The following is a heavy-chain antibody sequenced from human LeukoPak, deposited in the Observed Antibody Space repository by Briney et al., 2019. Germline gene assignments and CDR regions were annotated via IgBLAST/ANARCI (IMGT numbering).Heavy chain of an antibody. CDR1: GGSFSGYY. CDR3: ARARETEAIDS. V-gene: IGHV4-34*01. Sequence: SETLSLTCAVYGGSFSGYYWTWIRQPPGKGLEWIREINHGGSTNYNPSLKSRVTISVDTSKNQFSLKMRSVTAADRAVYYCARARETEAIDSWGQGTLVTVSS. CDR2: INHGGST. D-gene: IGHD6-25*01. J-gene: IGHJ4*02.